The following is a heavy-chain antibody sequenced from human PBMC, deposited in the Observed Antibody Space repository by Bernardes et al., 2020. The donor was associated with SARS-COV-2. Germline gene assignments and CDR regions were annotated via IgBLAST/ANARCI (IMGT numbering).Heavy chain of an antibody. CDR2: IDNGGSIT. D-gene: IGHD2-21*02. CDR3: ARDMHGDHDF. Sequence: GGSLRLSCAASGFSFSSYWFHWVRQAPGKGLVWVSRIDNGGSITSYADSVKGRFTISRDNAKNTLYLQMNSLRAEDTAVYYCARDMHGDHDFWGQGTLVTVSS. V-gene: IGHV3-74*01. J-gene: IGHJ4*02. CDR1: GFSFSSYW.